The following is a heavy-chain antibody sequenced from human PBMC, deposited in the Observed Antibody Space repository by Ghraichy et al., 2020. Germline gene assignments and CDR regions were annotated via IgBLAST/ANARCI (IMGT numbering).Heavy chain of an antibody. V-gene: IGHV4-34*01. J-gene: IGHJ6*03. CDR3: ASTGGGISDIHYYYYYMDV. CDR1: GGSFSGYY. CDR2: INHSGST. Sequence: SETLSLTCAVYGGSFSGYYWSWIRQPPGKGLEWIGEINHSGSTNYNPSLKSRVTISVDTSKNQFSLKLSSVTAADTAVYYCASTGGGISDIHYYYYYMDVWGKGTTVTVSS. D-gene: IGHD2-15*01.